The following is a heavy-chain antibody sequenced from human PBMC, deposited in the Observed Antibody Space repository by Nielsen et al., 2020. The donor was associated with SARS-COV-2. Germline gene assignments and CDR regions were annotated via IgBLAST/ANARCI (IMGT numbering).Heavy chain of an antibody. CDR2: ISTSSSI. CDR3: AFGDGSGTYHS. D-gene: IGHD3-10*01. Sequence: GESLKISCAASGFTFSIYSMNWVRQAPGKGLEWVSFISTSSSIYYADSVKGRFTISRDNAKNSLYLQMNSLTAEDTAVYYCAFGDGSGTYHSWGQGTLVTVSS. V-gene: IGHV3-48*01. J-gene: IGHJ4*02. CDR1: GFTFSIYS.